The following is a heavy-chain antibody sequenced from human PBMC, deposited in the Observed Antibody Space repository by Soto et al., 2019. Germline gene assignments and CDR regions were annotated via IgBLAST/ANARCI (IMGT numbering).Heavy chain of an antibody. V-gene: IGHV2-5*02. CDR3: VYRDFGDYFFQF. Sequence: QITLKESGPTLVKPTQTLTLTCTFSGFSLTTQGVHVGWIRQPPGKDLEWLALIYWDDNEVYSTSLKNRLTNTKDTSKSQAVLTLATVEPVDTATYYCVYRDFGDYFFQFWGQGILVNVSS. D-gene: IGHD4-17*01. CDR2: IYWDDNE. J-gene: IGHJ4*02. CDR1: GFSLTTQGVH.